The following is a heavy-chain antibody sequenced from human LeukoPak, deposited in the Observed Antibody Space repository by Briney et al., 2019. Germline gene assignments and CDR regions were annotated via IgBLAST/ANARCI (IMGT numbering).Heavy chain of an antibody. V-gene: IGHV3-30*18. D-gene: IGHD1-26*01. CDR2: ISYDGSNK. CDR1: GFTFSSYG. Sequence: PGRSLRLSCAASGFTFSSYGMHWVRQAPGKGLEWVAVISYDGSNKYYADSVKGRFTISRDNSKNTLYLQMNSLRAEDTAVYYCAKDSVVHMVGATPPYFDYWGQGTLVTVSS. CDR3: AKDSVVHMVGATPPYFDY. J-gene: IGHJ4*02.